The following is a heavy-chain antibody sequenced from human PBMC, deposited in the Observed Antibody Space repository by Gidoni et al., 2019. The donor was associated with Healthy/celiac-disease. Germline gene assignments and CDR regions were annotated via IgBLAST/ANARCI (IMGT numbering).Heavy chain of an antibody. CDR1: GFTFSSYG. D-gene: IGHD6-19*01. CDR2: ISYDGSNK. J-gene: IGHJ4*02. Sequence: QVQLVASGGGVVQPGRSLRLSCAASGFTFSSYGMHWVRQAPGKGLEWVAVISYDGSNKYYADSVKGRFTISRDNSKNTLYLQMNSLRAEDTAVYYCAKGTQWLGLAIDYWGQGTLVTVSS. CDR3: AKGTQWLGLAIDY. V-gene: IGHV3-30*18.